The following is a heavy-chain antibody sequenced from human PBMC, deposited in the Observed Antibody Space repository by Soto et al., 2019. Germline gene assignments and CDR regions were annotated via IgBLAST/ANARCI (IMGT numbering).Heavy chain of an antibody. Sequence: QVQLQESGPGLVKPSETLSLTCTVSGGPISSYYWSWIRQPPGKELEWIGYIYYSGSTNYNPSLKSRVTISVDTSKNQFSLKLSSVTAADTAVYYCARRYGSAFDIWGQGTMVTVSS. CDR2: IYYSGST. J-gene: IGHJ3*02. D-gene: IGHD3-10*01. V-gene: IGHV4-59*01. CDR1: GGPISSYY. CDR3: ARRYGSAFDI.